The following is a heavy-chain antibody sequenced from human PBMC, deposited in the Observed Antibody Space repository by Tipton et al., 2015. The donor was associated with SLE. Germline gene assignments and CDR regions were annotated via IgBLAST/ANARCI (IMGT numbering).Heavy chain of an antibody. Sequence: TLSLTCTVSGGSISSGGYYWSWIRQHPGKGLEWIGYIYYSGSTNYNPSLKSRVTISVDTSKNQFSLKLSSVTAADTAVYYCARDQSRYYGSGSDDAFDIWGQGTMVTVSS. CDR2: IYYSGST. CDR3: ARDQSRYYGSGSDDAFDI. V-gene: IGHV4-61*08. CDR1: GGSISSGGYY. D-gene: IGHD3-10*01. J-gene: IGHJ3*02.